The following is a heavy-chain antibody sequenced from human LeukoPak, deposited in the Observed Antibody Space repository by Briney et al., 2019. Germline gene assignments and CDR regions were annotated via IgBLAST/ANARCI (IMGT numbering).Heavy chain of an antibody. Sequence: PSETLSLTCTVSGGSISSYYWSWIRQPPGEGLEWIGYIYYSGSTNYNPSLKSRVTISVDTSKNQFSLKLSSVTAADTAVYYCARGLLDGYTHPAAFDIWGQGTMVTVSS. J-gene: IGHJ3*02. CDR2: IYYSGST. CDR3: ARGLLDGYTHPAAFDI. V-gene: IGHV4-59*01. CDR1: GGSISSYY. D-gene: IGHD5-24*01.